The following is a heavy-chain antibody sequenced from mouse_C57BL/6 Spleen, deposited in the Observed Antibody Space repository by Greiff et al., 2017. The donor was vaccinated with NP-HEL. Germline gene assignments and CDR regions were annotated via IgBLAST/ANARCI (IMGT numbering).Heavy chain of an antibody. CDR3: ARWDLWYQGAMDY. CDR1: GYTFTDYY. Sequence: EVQLQQSGPELVKPGASVKISCKASGYTFTDYYMNWVKQSHGKSLEWIGDINPNNGGTSYNQKFKGKATLTVDKSSRTAYMELRSLTSEDSAVYYCARWDLWYQGAMDYWGQGTSVTVSS. CDR2: INPNNGGT. V-gene: IGHV1-26*01. D-gene: IGHD2-1*01. J-gene: IGHJ4*01.